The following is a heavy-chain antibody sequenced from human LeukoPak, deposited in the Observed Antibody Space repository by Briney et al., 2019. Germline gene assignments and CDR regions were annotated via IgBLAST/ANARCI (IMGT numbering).Heavy chain of an antibody. CDR3: ARDSGEAAAWLDY. J-gene: IGHJ4*02. Sequence: SETLSLTCTVSGGSISSYYWSWIRQPPGKGLEWIGEIYHSGSTNYNPSLKSRVTISVDKSKNQFSLKLSSVTAADTAVYYCARDSGEAAAWLDYWGQGTLVTVSS. CDR2: IYHSGST. V-gene: IGHV4-59*12. D-gene: IGHD6-13*01. CDR1: GGSISSYY.